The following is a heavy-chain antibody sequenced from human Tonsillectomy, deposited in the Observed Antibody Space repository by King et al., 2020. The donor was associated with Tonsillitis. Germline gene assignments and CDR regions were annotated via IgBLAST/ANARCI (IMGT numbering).Heavy chain of an antibody. CDR3: ARHSGYYDSSGYSYDH. D-gene: IGHD3-22*01. J-gene: IGHJ4*02. CDR2: IYYSGST. Sequence: QLQESGPGLVKPSETLSLTCTVSVGSITTSSYYLGWICQPPGKGLEWIGSIYYSGSTYSNPSLMSRFTISVDTFKNQFSLKLSSVTAADTAVYYCARHSGYYDSSGYSYDHWGQGTLVTVSS. V-gene: IGHV4-39*01. CDR1: VGSITTSSYY.